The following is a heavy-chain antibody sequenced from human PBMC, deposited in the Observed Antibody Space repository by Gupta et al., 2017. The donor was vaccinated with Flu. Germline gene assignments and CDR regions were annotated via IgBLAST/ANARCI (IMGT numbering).Heavy chain of an antibody. CDR1: GYTFTDYY. CDR3: ARPLGPSSSRNDAFEI. J-gene: IGHJ3*02. CDR2: INPNSGGT. D-gene: IGHD6-13*01. Sequence: QAQLVQPGPEVQKPGASVKVSCQASGYTFTDYYIHWVRQAPGQGLEWMGRINPNSGGTDYAQKFQGYVTMTRDTSISTAYMELSSLRFEDTAVYYCARPLGPSSSRNDAFEIWGHGTMVTVSS. V-gene: IGHV1-2*04.